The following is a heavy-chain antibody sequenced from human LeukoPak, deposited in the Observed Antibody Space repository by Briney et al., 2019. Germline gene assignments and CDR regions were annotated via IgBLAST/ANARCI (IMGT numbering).Heavy chain of an antibody. D-gene: IGHD3-10*01. CDR1: GVSFSSYS. J-gene: IGHJ6*02. CDR3: ARDGSGSYAGVSDYYGMDV. Sequence: GSLRLSCAASGVSFSSYSMNWVRQAPGKGLEWVSSISSSSSYIYYADSVKGRFTISRDNAKNSLYLQMNSLRAEDTAVYYCARDGSGSYAGVSDYYGMDVWGQGTMVTVSS. CDR2: ISSSSSYI. V-gene: IGHV3-21*01.